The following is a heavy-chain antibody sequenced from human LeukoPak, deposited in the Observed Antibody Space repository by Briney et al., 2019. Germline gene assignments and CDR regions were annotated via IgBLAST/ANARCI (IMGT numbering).Heavy chain of an antibody. D-gene: IGHD3-22*01. CDR2: IKEDGTET. Sequence: GGSLRLSCAASGFMFSSNWMSWVRLAPGKGLEWVANIKEDGTETYYVDSVKGRFTISRDNSKNTLYLQMNSLRAEDTAVYYCAKPPLRLLRTSLYYFDYWGQGTLVTVSS. J-gene: IGHJ4*02. CDR1: GFMFSSNW. V-gene: IGHV3-7*03. CDR3: AKPPLRLLRTSLYYFDY.